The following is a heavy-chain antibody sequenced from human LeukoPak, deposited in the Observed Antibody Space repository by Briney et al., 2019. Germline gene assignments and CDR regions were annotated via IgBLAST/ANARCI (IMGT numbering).Heavy chain of an antibody. J-gene: IGHJ2*01. CDR1: GFTFDDYA. D-gene: IGHD3-9*01. Sequence: GGSLRLSCAVSGFTFDDYAMHWVRQESGKGLEWVSGISWNSGTIVYADSVKGRFTTSRDNAKNSLFLQMNSLRPEDTALYYCAKAKYYDIVTGPTNHWHFDLWGRGTLVAVSS. CDR2: ISWNSGTI. CDR3: AKAKYYDIVTGPTNHWHFDL. V-gene: IGHV3-9*01.